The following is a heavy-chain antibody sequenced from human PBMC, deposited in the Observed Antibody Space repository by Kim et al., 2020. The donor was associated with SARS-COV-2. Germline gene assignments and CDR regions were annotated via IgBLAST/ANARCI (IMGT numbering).Heavy chain of an antibody. CDR2: ISSSSSTI. CDR1: GFTFSDYS. J-gene: IGHJ3*01. CDR3: VIDGYNYVSAFDV. Sequence: GGSLRLSCAASGFTFSDYSMNWVRQAPGKGLEWVSYISSSSSTIYYTDSVKGRFSISRDNAWNSLYLQMNSLRAEDTAVYYCVIDGYNYVSAFDVWGQGTMVTVSS. D-gene: IGHD5-12*01. V-gene: IGHV3-48*04.